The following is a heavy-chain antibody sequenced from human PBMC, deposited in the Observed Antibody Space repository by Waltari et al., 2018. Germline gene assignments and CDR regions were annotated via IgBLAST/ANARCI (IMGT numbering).Heavy chain of an antibody. J-gene: IGHJ5*02. CDR2: IYYSGST. CDR1: GGSISSSSYY. CDR3: ARLPLLGYCSSTSCSPWFDP. V-gene: IGHV4-39*07. D-gene: IGHD2-2*01. Sequence: QLQLQESGPGLVKPSETLSLTCTVSGGSISSSSYYWGWIRQPPGKGLEWIGSIYYSGSTYYNPSLKSRVTISVDTSKNQFSLKLSSVTAADTAVYYCARLPLLGYCSSTSCSPWFDPWGQGTPVTVSS.